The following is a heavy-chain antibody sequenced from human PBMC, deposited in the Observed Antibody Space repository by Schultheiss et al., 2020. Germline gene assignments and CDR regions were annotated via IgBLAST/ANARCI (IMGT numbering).Heavy chain of an antibody. Sequence: ASVKVSFKASGYTFTSYDINWVRQATGQGLEWMGWISAYNGNTNYAQKLQGRVTMTTDTSTSTAYMELRSLRDDDTAVYYCARGLGYCSGGSCYGPFDYWGQGTLVTVSS. V-gene: IGHV1-18*01. J-gene: IGHJ4*02. CDR1: GYTFTSYD. D-gene: IGHD2-15*01. CDR3: ARGLGYCSGGSCYGPFDY. CDR2: ISAYNGNT.